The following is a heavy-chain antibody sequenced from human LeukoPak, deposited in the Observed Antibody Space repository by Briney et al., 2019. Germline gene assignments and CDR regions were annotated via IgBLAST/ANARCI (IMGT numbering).Heavy chain of an antibody. CDR1: GGSFSGYY. V-gene: IGHV4-34*01. J-gene: IGHJ4*02. CDR3: ARFQFYGSGSSFDY. CDR2: INHSGST. D-gene: IGHD3-10*01. Sequence: PSETLSLTCAVYGGSFSGYYWSWIRQPPGKGLEWIGEINHSGSTNYNPSLKSRVTISVDTSKNQFSLKLSSVTAADTAVYYCARFQFYGSGSSFDYWGQGTLVIVSS.